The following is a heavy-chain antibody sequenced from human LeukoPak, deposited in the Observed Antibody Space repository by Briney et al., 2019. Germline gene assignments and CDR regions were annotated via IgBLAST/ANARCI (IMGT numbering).Heavy chain of an antibody. Sequence: GASVKVSCKASGYTFTSYGISWVRQAPGQGLEWMGWISAYNGNTNYAQKLQGRVTMTTDTSTSTAHMELRSLRSDDTAVYYCARAAFDYYDSSGQTFYGMDVWGQGTTVTVSS. CDR3: ARAAFDYYDSSGQTFYGMDV. J-gene: IGHJ6*02. D-gene: IGHD3-22*01. CDR2: ISAYNGNT. V-gene: IGHV1-18*01. CDR1: GYTFTSYG.